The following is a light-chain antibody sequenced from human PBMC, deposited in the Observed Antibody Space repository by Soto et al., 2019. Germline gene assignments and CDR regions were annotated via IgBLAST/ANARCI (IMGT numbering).Light chain of an antibody. V-gene: IGKV1-5*03. Sequence: MTQSPATLSVSPGERATLSCRASQSVTSNYLAWYQQKPGKAPKLLIYKASTLKSGVPSRFSGSGSGTEFTLTISSLQPDDFATYYCQHYNSYSEAFGQGTKVDIK. CDR3: QHYNSYSEA. CDR1: QSVTSNY. CDR2: KAS. J-gene: IGKJ1*01.